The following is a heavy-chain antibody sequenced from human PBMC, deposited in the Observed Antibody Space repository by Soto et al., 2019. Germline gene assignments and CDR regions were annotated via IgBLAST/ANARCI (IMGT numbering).Heavy chain of an antibody. CDR3: AREKRHCTNGVCYNWFDP. D-gene: IGHD2-8*01. J-gene: IGHJ5*02. Sequence: PSETLSLTCTVSGGSISSGGYYWSWIRQHPGKGLEWIGYIYYSGSTYYNPSLKSRVTISVDTSKNQFSLKLSSVTAADTAVYYCAREKRHCTNGVCYNWFDPWGQGTLVTVSS. CDR2: IYYSGST. V-gene: IGHV4-31*03. CDR1: GGSISSGGYY.